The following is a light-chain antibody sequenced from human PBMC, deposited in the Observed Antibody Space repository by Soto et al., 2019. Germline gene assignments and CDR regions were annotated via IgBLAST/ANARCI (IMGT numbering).Light chain of an antibody. Sequence: DIQMTQSPSSLSASVGDRVTITCRASQSISSYLNWYQQKPGKAPKLLIYAASSLQSGLPSRFSGRGSGTDFTLTISSLQTEDFATYYCQQSYSTLITFGQGTRLEIK. CDR3: QQSYSTLIT. V-gene: IGKV1-39*01. CDR2: AAS. J-gene: IGKJ5*01. CDR1: QSISSY.